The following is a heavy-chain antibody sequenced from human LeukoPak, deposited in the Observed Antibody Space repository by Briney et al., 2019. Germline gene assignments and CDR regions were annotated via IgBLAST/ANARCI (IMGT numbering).Heavy chain of an antibody. CDR2: ISSSGSTI. J-gene: IGHJ4*02. CDR1: GFTFSSYE. V-gene: IGHV3-48*03. CDR3: ARDIRHSYGYDY. Sequence: GSLRLSCAASGFTFSSYEMNWVRQAPGKGLEWASYISSSGSTIYYADSVKGRFTISRDNAKNSLYLQMNSLRAEDTAVYYCARDIRHSYGYDYWGQGTLVTVSS. D-gene: IGHD5-18*01.